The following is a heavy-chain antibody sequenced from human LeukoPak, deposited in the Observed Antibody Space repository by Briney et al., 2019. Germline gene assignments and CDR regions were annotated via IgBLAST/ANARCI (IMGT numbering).Heavy chain of an antibody. CDR1: GFTFGDYA. J-gene: IGHJ4*02. CDR3: TRDQTPYY. CDR2: IAGETYGGTA. Sequence: GGSLRLSCTASGFTFGDYAMTWVRQAPGKGLEWVGFIAGETYGGTAEYAASVKGRFTISRDDSKSIAYLQMNSLKTEDTAVYYCTRDQTPYYWGQGTLVTVSS. V-gene: IGHV3-49*04.